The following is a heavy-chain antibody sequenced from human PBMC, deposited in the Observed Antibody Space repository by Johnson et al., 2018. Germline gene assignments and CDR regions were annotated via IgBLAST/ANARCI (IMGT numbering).Heavy chain of an antibody. CDR2: IRSKPYGGTT. CDR3: ARGKVGINYYYYMDV. V-gene: IGHV3-49*03. D-gene: IGHD2-21*01. CDR1: GFTFGDYA. J-gene: IGHJ6*03. Sequence: VQLVQGGGGLVQPGRTLRLCCTASGFTFGDYAMSWFRQAPGKGLEWVGFIRSKPYGGTTEYAASVKGRFAISRDDSKSIAYLQMNSLKTEDTAVYYCARGKVGINYYYYMDVWGKGTTVTVSS.